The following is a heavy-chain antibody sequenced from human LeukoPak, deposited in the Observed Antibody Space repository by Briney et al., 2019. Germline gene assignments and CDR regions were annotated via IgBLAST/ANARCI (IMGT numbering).Heavy chain of an antibody. J-gene: IGHJ4*02. V-gene: IGHV3-66*01. CDR2: IYSGGST. Sequence: PGGSLRLSCAASGFTVSSNYMSWVRQAPGKGLEWVSVIYSGGSTYYADSVKGRFTTSGDNSKNTLYLQMNSLRAEDTAVYYCARTASIVGATTFDYWGQGTLVTVSS. CDR1: GFTVSSNY. CDR3: ARTASIVGATTFDY. D-gene: IGHD1-26*01.